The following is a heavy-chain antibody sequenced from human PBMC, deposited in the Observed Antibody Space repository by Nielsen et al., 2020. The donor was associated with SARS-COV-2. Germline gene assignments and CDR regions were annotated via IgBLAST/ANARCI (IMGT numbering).Heavy chain of an antibody. V-gene: IGHV3-23*01. CDR1: GFTFRSYA. J-gene: IGHJ6*02. CDR2: INNSGGTT. Sequence: GESLKISCAASGFTFRSYAMNWVRQAPGKGLEWVSAINNSGGTTYYADSVKGRLTISRDNSKNTLYLQMNSLRAEDTAVYYCAKNPQITMVRGRYYYYGMDVWGQGTTVTVSS. CDR3: AKNPQITMVRGRYYYYGMDV. D-gene: IGHD3-10*01.